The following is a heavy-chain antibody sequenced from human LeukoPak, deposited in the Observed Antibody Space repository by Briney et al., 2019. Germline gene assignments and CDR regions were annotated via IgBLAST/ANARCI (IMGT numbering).Heavy chain of an antibody. Sequence: GGSLRLSCVAYGYTFRSYAMSWVRQAPGKGLEWASTISGSGDNTYYADSVKGRFTISRDNSKNTLYLQMNSLRAEDTAVYYCARPQLYTKWFDPWGQGTLVTVSS. J-gene: IGHJ5*02. CDR1: GYTFRSYA. D-gene: IGHD5/OR15-5a*01. CDR3: ARPQLYTKWFDP. V-gene: IGHV3-23*01. CDR2: ISGSGDNT.